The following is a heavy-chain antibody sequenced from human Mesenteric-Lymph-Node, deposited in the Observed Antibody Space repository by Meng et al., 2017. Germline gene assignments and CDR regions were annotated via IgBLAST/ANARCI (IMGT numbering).Heavy chain of an antibody. D-gene: IGHD4-17*01. CDR1: GGSISSGGYY. V-gene: IGHV4-31*03. CDR2: IYYSGST. Sequence: SETLSLTCTVSGGSISSGGYYWSWIRQHPGKGLEWIGYIYYSGSTYYNPSLKSRVTISVDTSKNQFSLKLSSVTAADTAAYYCAREGFRMNDYGDYPPYYWGQGTLVTVSS. CDR3: AREGFRMNDYGDYPPYY. J-gene: IGHJ4*02.